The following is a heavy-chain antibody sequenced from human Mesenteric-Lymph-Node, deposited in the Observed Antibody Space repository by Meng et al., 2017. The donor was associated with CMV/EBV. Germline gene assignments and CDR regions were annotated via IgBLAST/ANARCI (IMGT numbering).Heavy chain of an antibody. V-gene: IGHV1-18*04. CDR1: GYTFTGYY. Sequence: ASVKVSCKASGYTFTGYYMHWVRQAPGQGLEWMGWISDHNGNTKYAQKVQGRVAMTTDTPTSTAYMELRSLRSDDTAVYYCARDLDTYYYGSGTFLSDYLGQGTLVTVSS. D-gene: IGHD3-10*01. CDR3: ARDLDTYYYGSGTFLSDY. CDR2: ISDHNGNT. J-gene: IGHJ4*02.